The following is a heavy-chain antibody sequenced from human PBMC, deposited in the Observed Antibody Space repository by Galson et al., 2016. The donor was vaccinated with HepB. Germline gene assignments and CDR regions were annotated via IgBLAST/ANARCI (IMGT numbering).Heavy chain of an antibody. CDR3: AREGYSYESDYFDY. J-gene: IGHJ4*02. CDR2: IKPDGTET. CDR1: GFTFSYFW. V-gene: IGHV3-7*01. Sequence: SLRLSCAASGFTFSYFWMSWVRQSPGKGPEWVAIIKPDGTETYYVDSVKGRFTISRDNSKNTLYLQMNSLRADDTALYYCAREGYSYESDYFDYWGQGTLVTVSA. D-gene: IGHD5-12*01.